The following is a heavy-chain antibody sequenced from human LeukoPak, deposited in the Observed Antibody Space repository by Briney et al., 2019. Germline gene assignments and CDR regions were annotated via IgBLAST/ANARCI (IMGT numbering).Heavy chain of an antibody. V-gene: IGHV1-3*01. Sequence: ASVKVSCKASGYTFAKYAIHWVRQAPGQRLEWMGWINAGNGDTRYSQKFQGGVTLTRDTSASTAYMELSSLRSEDTAVYYCARARYLEFYGMDVWGQGTTVTVSS. D-gene: IGHD3-3*01. CDR3: ARARYLEFYGMDV. J-gene: IGHJ6*02. CDR1: GYTFAKYA. CDR2: INAGNGDT.